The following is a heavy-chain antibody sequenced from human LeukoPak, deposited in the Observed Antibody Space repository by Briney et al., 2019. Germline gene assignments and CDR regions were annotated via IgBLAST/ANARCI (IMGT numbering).Heavy chain of an antibody. J-gene: IGHJ3*02. CDR3: TRDGGEGGNSAFDI. Sequence: GGSLRLSCAASGFTFSDYLLDWVRQAPGKGLEWVGRIRRGTNSYTTEYAASVKGRFIISRDDSKSSVYLHMNSLKTEDTAVYHCTRDGGEGGNSAFDIWGQGTMVTVSS. D-gene: IGHD3-16*01. CDR2: IRRGTNSYTT. V-gene: IGHV3-72*01. CDR1: GFTFSDYL.